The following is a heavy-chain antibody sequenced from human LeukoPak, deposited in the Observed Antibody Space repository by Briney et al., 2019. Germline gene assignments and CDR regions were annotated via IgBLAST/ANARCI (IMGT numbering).Heavy chain of an antibody. Sequence: GGSLRLSCAASGFTFDDYGMSWVRQAPGKGLEWVSGINWNGGSTSYADSVKGRFTISRDNAKNSLYLQMNSLRAEDTAVYYCASVGYSYGYQDYYYYYGMDVWGQGTTVTVSS. CDR1: GFTFDDYG. D-gene: IGHD5-18*01. CDR3: ASVGYSYGYQDYYYYYGMDV. V-gene: IGHV3-20*04. CDR2: INWNGGST. J-gene: IGHJ6*02.